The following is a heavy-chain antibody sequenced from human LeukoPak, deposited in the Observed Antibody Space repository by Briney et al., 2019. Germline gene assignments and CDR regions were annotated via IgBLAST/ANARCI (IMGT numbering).Heavy chain of an antibody. CDR1: GFTFSSYA. CDR2: ISGSGGDT. Sequence: PGGSLRLSCAAFGFTFSSYAMGWVRQAPGKGLEWVSAISGSGGDTYYADSVKGRFTFPRDNSKNTLYLQMNSLRPEDTALYYCAKAVWFGEFDYYFFGLDVWGQGTTVTVSS. J-gene: IGHJ6*02. D-gene: IGHD3-10*01. V-gene: IGHV3-23*01. CDR3: AKAVWFGEFDYYFFGLDV.